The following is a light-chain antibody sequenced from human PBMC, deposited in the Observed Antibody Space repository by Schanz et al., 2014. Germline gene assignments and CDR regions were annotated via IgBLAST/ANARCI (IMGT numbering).Light chain of an antibody. V-gene: IGKV3-20*01. CDR2: GAS. CDR3: QQYGSSPTWT. CDR1: QSLSSDY. J-gene: IGKJ5*01. Sequence: EIVLTQSPGTLSLSPGERATLSCRASQSLSSDYLAWYQQRPGQAPRLLIYGASSRATGTPDRFSGSGSGTDFTLTISRLEPEDFAVYYCQQYGSSPTWTFGQGTRLEIK.